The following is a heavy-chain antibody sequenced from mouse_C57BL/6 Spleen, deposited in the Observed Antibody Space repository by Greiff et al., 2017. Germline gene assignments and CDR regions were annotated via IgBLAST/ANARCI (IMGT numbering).Heavy chain of an antibody. D-gene: IGHD2-4*01. CDR3: ASYDYPYFDY. CDR2: IYPGDGDT. J-gene: IGHJ2*01. V-gene: IGHV1-80*01. Sequence: VQVVESGAELVKPGASVKISCKASGYAFSSYWMNWVKQRPGKGLEWIGQIYPGDGDTNYNGKFKGKATLTADKSSSTAYMQLSSLTSEDSAVYFCASYDYPYFDYWGQGTTLTVSS. CDR1: GYAFSSYW.